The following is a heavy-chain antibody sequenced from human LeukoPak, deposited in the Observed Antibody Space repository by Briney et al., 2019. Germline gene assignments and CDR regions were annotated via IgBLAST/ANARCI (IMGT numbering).Heavy chain of an antibody. CDR3: ARHTSVAGNMGYFDY. V-gene: IGHV4-39*01. Sequence: PSETLSLTCTVSGGSISSSSYYWGWIRQPPGKGLEWIGSIYYSGSTYYNPSLKSRVTISVDTSKNQFSLKLSSVTAADTAVYYCARHTSVAGNMGYFDYWGQGTLVTVSS. CDR1: GGSISSSSYY. CDR2: IYYSGST. J-gene: IGHJ4*02. D-gene: IGHD6-19*01.